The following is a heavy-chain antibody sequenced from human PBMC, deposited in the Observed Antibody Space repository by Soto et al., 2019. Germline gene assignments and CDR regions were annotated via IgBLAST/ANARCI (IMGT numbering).Heavy chain of an antibody. J-gene: IGHJ6*02. CDR3: ARKLELRGSYYYYYDMDV. D-gene: IGHD1-7*01. Sequence: ASVKVSCKASGYTFTDYYMHWVRQAPGQGLEWMGWINPNSGGTNYAQKFQGRVTMTRDTSISTAYMELSRLRSDDTAVYYCARKLELRGSYYYYYDMDVWGQGTTVTVSS. CDR2: INPNSGGT. CDR1: GYTFTDYY. V-gene: IGHV1-2*02.